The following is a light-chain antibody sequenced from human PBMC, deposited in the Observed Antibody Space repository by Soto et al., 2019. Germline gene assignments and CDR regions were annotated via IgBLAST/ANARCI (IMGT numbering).Light chain of an antibody. CDR2: GAS. CDR1: QNVSSN. CDR3: QQYGSSGT. J-gene: IGKJ1*01. V-gene: IGKV3-20*01. Sequence: NVFTPYTATLVFSPRQRTTHSCRASQNVSSNLAWYQQKPGQAPRLLIYGASTRATGIPARFSGSGSGTDFTLTISRLEPEDFAVYYCQQYGSSGTFGQGTKVDTK.